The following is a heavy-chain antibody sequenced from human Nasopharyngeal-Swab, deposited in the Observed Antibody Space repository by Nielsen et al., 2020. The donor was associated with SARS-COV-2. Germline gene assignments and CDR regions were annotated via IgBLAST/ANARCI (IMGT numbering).Heavy chain of an antibody. CDR2: ISYDGTDK. CDR1: GFTFSSYG. J-gene: IGHJ6*02. CDR3: AKHLMATIKAYGMDV. Sequence: GESLKISCAASGFTFSSYGMHWVRQAPGKGLEWVAVISYDGTDKYYTDSVKGRFTISRDNSKSTLYLQMKNLRAEDTAVYYCAKHLMATIKAYGMDVWGQGTTVTVSS. V-gene: IGHV3-30*18. D-gene: IGHD5-24*01.